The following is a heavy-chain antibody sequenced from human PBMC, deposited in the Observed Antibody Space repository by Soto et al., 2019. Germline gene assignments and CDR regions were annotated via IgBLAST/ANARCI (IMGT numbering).Heavy chain of an antibody. CDR2: INAGNGNT. J-gene: IGHJ6*02. CDR1: GYTFTSYA. D-gene: IGHD2-15*01. CDR3: ATRYCSGGSCYSVDYYYYGMDV. Sequence: ASVKVSCKASGYTFTSYAMHWVRQAPGQRLESMGWINAGNGNTKYSQKFQGRVTITRDTSASTAYMELSSLRSEDTAVYYCATRYCSGGSCYSVDYYYYGMDVWGQGTTVTVSS. V-gene: IGHV1-3*01.